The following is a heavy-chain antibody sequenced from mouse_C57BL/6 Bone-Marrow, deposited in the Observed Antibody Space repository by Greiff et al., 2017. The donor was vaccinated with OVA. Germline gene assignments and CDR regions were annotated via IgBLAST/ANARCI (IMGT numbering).Heavy chain of an antibody. J-gene: IGHJ2*01. CDR1: GYSITSGYY. D-gene: IGHD1-1*01. CDR3: AREPLYYGSSYLDY. Sequence: EVQLQESGPGLVKPSQSLSLTCSVTGYSITSGYYWNWIRQFPGNKLEWMGYISYDGSNNYNPSLKNRISITRDTSKNQFFLKLNSVTTEDTATYYCAREPLYYGSSYLDYWGQGTTLTVSS. CDR2: ISYDGSN. V-gene: IGHV3-6*01.